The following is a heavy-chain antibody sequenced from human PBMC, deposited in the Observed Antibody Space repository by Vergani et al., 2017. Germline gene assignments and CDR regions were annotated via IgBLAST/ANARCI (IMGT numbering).Heavy chain of an antibody. CDR1: GGTFSSYT. D-gene: IGHD3-10*01. CDR3: ARVLGAKRFGELLDNWFDP. CDR2: LIPILGIA. J-gene: IGHJ5*02. Sequence: QVQLVQSGAEVKKPGSSVKVSCKASGGTFSSYTISWVRQAPGQGLEWMGRLIPILGIANYAQKFPGRVTITADKSTSTAYMELRSLRSEDTAVYYCARVLGAKRFGELLDNWFDPWGQGTLVTVSS. V-gene: IGHV1-69*02.